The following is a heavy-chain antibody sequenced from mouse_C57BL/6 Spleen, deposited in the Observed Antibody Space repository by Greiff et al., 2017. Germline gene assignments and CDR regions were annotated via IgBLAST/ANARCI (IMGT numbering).Heavy chain of an antibody. CDR3: ARARGFYYAMDY. Sequence: EVKLVESGGGLVKPGGSLKLSCAASGFTFSDYGMHWVRQAPEKGLEWVAYISSGSSTIYYADTVKGRFNISRDNAKNALFLQMTSLRSEDTTMYYCARARGFYYAMDYWGQGTSVTVSS. CDR2: ISSGSSTI. CDR1: GFTFSDYG. J-gene: IGHJ4*01. V-gene: IGHV5-17*01.